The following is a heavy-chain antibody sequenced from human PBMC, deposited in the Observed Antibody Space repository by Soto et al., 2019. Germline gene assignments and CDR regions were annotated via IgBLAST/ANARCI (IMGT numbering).Heavy chain of an antibody. CDR3: ARIPGYSYGYWDYYYYGMAV. J-gene: IGHJ6*02. CDR2: IYPGDSDT. V-gene: IGHV5-51*01. CDR1: GYSFTSYW. D-gene: IGHD5-18*01. Sequence: GESLKISCKGSGYSFTSYWIGWVRQMPGKGLEWMGIIYPGDSDTRYSPSFQGQVTISADKSISTAYLQWSSLKASDTAMYYCARIPGYSYGYWDYYYYGMAVWGQGTTVTVSS.